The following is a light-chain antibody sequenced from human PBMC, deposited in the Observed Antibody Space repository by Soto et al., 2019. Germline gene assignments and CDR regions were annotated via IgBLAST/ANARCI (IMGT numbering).Light chain of an antibody. CDR1: QNVISN. CDR3: QQYYEWPRGT. CDR2: SAS. V-gene: IGKV3-15*01. J-gene: IGKJ1*01. Sequence: EIVLTQSPATLSLSPGERATLSCRASQNVISNLAWYQQRPGQAPRLLIYSASTRATGIPARFSGSGSGTEFTLTISSLQSGDAAVYYCQQYYEWPRGTFGQGTKVDI.